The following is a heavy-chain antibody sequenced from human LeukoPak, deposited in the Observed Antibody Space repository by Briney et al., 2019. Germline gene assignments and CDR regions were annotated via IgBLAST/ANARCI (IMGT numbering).Heavy chain of an antibody. CDR1: GFTFSTYN. J-gene: IGHJ4*02. CDR3: ARGTNWSPLDFDY. Sequence: GGSLRLSCVASGFTFSTYNIHRVRQAPGKGLEWVSTISSSSSNYKYYADSVKGRFTISRDNAKNSLYLQMNSLRAEDTAVYFCARGTNWSPLDFDYWGQGTQVTVSS. CDR2: ISSSSSNYK. D-gene: IGHD1-20*01. V-gene: IGHV3-21*01.